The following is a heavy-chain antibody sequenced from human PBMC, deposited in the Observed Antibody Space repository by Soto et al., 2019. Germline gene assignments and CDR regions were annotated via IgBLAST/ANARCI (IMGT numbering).Heavy chain of an antibody. CDR2: IYYSGST. D-gene: IGHD3-3*01. CDR3: ARQGREQKQFFFAAVNYYYGMDV. J-gene: IGHJ6*02. CDR1: GGSISSSSYY. Sequence: SSETLSLTCTVSGGSISSSSYYWGWIRQPPGKGLEWIGSIYYSGSTYYNPSLKSRVTISVDTSKNQFSLKLSSVTAADTAVYYCARQGREQKQFFFAAVNYYYGMDVWGQGTTVTVSS. V-gene: IGHV4-39*01.